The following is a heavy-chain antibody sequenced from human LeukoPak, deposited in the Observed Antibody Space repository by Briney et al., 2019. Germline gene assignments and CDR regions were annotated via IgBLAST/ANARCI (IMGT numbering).Heavy chain of an antibody. V-gene: IGHV1-69*04. Sequence: ASVKVSFKASGGTFSSYAISWVRQAPGKGLEWMGRIIPILGIANYAQKFQGRVTITADKSTSTAYMELSSLRSEDTAVYYCASGPLGSAIDYWGQGSLVTVSS. CDR3: ASGPLGSAIDY. J-gene: IGHJ4*02. CDR1: GGTFSSYA. CDR2: IIPILGIA.